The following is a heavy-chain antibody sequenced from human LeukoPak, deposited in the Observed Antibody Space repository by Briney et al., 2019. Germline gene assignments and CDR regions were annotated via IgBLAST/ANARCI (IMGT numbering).Heavy chain of an antibody. CDR1: GYTFTNYY. J-gene: IGHJ4*02. CDR2: INPSGGST. CDR3: ARAGYWAATGYATD. V-gene: IGHV1-46*03. D-gene: IGHD6-13*01. Sequence: ASVKVSCKASGYTFTNYYMHWVRQAPGQGLEWMGIINPSGGSTTYAQKFQGRVTMTRDTSTSTVHMTLSSLTSEDTAVYYCARAGYWAATGYATDWGQGSLVTVSS.